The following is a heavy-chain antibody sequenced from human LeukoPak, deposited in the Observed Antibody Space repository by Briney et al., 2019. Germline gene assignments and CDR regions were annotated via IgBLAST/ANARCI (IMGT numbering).Heavy chain of an antibody. Sequence: GGSLRLSCAASGFTFSSYWMSWVRQAPGKGLEWVTNIKQDGSEKYYVDSVKGRFTISRDNAKNSLYLQMNSLRAEDTAVYYCATEYCTNTDCHPFDYWGQGTLVTVSS. CDR1: GFTFSSYW. CDR2: IKQDGSEK. J-gene: IGHJ4*02. D-gene: IGHD2-8*01. V-gene: IGHV3-7*01. CDR3: ATEYCTNTDCHPFDY.